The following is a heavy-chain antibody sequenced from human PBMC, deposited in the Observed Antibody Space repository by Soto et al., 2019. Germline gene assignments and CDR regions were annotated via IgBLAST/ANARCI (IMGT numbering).Heavy chain of an antibody. CDR2: INSDGSST. Sequence: GGSLRLSCAASGFTFSSYWMHWVRQAPGKGLVWVSRINSDGSSTSYADSVKGRFTISRDNSKNTLYLQMNSLRAEDTAVYYCAKVPNFNYDFWSGHTTYFDYWGQGTLVTVAS. CDR3: AKVPNFNYDFWSGHTTYFDY. CDR1: GFTFSSYW. D-gene: IGHD3-3*01. V-gene: IGHV3-74*01. J-gene: IGHJ4*02.